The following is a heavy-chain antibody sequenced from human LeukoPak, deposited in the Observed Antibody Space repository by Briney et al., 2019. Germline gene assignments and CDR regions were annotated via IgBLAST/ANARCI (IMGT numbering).Heavy chain of an antibody. J-gene: IGHJ5*02. V-gene: IGHV3-53*01. CDR3: ARDLGVTTSWFDP. CDR2: IYSGGST. Sequence: GGSLRLSCAASGFTVSSNYMSWVRQAPGKGLEWVSVIYSGGSTYYADSVKGRFTISRDNAKNSLYLQMNSLRAEDTAVYYCARDLGVTTSWFDPWGQGTLVTVSS. D-gene: IGHD4-17*01. CDR1: GFTVSSNY.